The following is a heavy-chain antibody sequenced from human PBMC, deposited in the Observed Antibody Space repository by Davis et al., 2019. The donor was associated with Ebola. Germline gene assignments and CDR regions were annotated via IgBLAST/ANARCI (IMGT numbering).Heavy chain of an antibody. J-gene: IGHJ6*02. CDR2: ISAYNGNT. CDR1: GYTFTSYG. D-gene: IGHD3-3*01. V-gene: IGHV1-18*01. Sequence: SVKVSCKASGYTFTSYGISWVRQAPGQGLEWMGWISAYNGNTNYAQKLQGRVTITADKSTSTAYMELSSLRSEDTAVYYCARGPATIFGVVYTNYYGMDVWGQGATVTVSS. CDR3: ARGPATIFGVVYTNYYGMDV.